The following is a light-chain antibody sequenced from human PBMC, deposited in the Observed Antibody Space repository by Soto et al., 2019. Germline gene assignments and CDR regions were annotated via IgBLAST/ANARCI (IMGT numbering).Light chain of an antibody. CDR3: QQYQNLWT. CDR1: QTIYSN. V-gene: IGKV3-15*01. CDR2: RAS. J-gene: IGKJ1*01. Sequence: IVMTQSPATLSVSPGERATLSCRAGQTIYSNVAWYQQRPGQAPRLPIYRASTRATGVPARFSGSGSGTEFALTISGLQSEDFALYYCQQYQNLWTFGQGTKVDIK.